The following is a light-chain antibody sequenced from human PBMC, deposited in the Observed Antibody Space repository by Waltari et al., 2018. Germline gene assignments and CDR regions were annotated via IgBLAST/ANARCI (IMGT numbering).Light chain of an antibody. CDR1: QSVSSN. V-gene: IGKV3-15*01. CDR2: GAS. CDR3: HQHNSWPPLS. Sequence: EIVMTQSPATLSVSPGERATLSCRASQSVSSNFSWYQQKPGQAPRLLIYGASTRAAGVPARFSGSGSGTDFTLTISGLQSEDYAVYFCHQHNSWPPLSFGGGTKVEIK. J-gene: IGKJ4*01.